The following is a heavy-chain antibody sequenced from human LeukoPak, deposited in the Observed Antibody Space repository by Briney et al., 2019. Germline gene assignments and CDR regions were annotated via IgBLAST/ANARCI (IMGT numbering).Heavy chain of an antibody. V-gene: IGHV3-23*01. D-gene: IGHD2-15*01. CDR2: ISGGGGST. CDR3: GRRYCSGDSCSSDY. J-gene: IGHJ4*02. Sequence: GGSLRLSCAASGFTFTSYSMNWVRQAPGKGLEWVSTISGGGGSTYYADSVKGRFTISRDNSKNTLYLQMNSLRADDTAVYYCGRRYCSGDSCSSDYWGQGTLVTISS. CDR1: GFTFTSYS.